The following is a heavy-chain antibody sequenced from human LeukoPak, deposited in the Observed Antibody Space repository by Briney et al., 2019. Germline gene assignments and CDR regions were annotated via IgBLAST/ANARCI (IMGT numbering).Heavy chain of an antibody. V-gene: IGHV4-61*01. CDR3: ARGIDSSGYYYVRAFDI. CDR1: GGSVSSGSYY. J-gene: IGHJ3*02. Sequence: PSETLSLTCTVSGGSVSSGSYYWSWIRQPPGKGLEWIGYIYYSGSTNYNPSLKSRVTISVDTSKNQFSLKLSSVTAADTAVYYCARGIDSSGYYYVRAFDIWGQGTMVTVSS. D-gene: IGHD3-22*01. CDR2: IYYSGST.